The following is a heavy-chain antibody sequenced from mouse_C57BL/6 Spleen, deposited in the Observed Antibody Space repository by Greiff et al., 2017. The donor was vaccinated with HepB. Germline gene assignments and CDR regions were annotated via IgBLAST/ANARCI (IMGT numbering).Heavy chain of an antibody. D-gene: IGHD1-1*01. CDR2: ISDGGSYT. CDR1: GFTFSSYA. Sequence: EVMLVESGGGLVKPGGSLKLSCAASGFTFSSYAMSWVRQTPEKRLEWVATISDGGSYTYYPDNVKGRFTISRDNAKNNLYLQMSHLKSEDTAMYYCARDFITTVVYFDYWGQGTTLTVSS. J-gene: IGHJ2*01. CDR3: ARDFITTVVYFDY. V-gene: IGHV5-4*01.